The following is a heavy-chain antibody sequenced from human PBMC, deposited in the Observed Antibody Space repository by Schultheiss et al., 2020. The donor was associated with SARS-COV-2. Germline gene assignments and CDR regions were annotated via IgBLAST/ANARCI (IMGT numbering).Heavy chain of an antibody. CDR1: GGTFSSYA. V-gene: IGHV1-69*05. J-gene: IGHJ3*02. CDR3: AAALGSRAFDI. Sequence: SVKVSCKASGGTFSSYAISWVRQAPGQGLEWMGGIIPIFGTANYAQKFQGRVTMTRDMSTSTAYMELSSLRSEDTAVYYCAAALGSRAFDIWGQGTMVTVSS. D-gene: IGHD1-26*01. CDR2: IIPIFGTA.